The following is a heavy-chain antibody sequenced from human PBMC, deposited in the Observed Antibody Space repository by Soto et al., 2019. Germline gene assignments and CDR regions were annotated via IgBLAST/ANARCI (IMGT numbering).Heavy chain of an antibody. V-gene: IGHV3-21*01. J-gene: IGHJ5*02. Sequence: GGSLRLSCAASRFTFSTYSMNWVRQAPGKGLEWVSSISTSGANIYYADSVKGRFTISRDNGKNSLYLQMNSLRAEDTALYYCARYGNSNWFDTWGRGTLVTVSS. D-gene: IGHD1-1*01. CDR3: ARYGNSNWFDT. CDR1: RFTFSTYS. CDR2: ISTSGANI.